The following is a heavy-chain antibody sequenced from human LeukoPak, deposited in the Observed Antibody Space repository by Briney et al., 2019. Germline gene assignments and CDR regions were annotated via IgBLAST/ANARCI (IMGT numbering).Heavy chain of an antibody. J-gene: IGHJ3*02. CDR3: ANGYSSSWYSDDAFDI. CDR2: ISYDGSNK. CDR1: GFTFSSYG. V-gene: IGHV3-30*18. Sequence: GGSLRLSCAASGFTFSSYGMHWVRQAPGKGLEWAAVISYDGSNKYYADSVKGRFTISRDNSKNTLYLQMNSLRAEDTAVYYCANGYSSSWYSDDAFDIWGQGTMVTVSS. D-gene: IGHD6-13*01.